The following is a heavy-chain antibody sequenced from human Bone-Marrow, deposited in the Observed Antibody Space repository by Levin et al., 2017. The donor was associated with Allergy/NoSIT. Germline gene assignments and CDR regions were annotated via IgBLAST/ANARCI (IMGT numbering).Heavy chain of an antibody. D-gene: IGHD3-3*02. J-gene: IGHJ6*03. CDR1: GNRVSSNRFA. V-gene: IGHV6-1*01. CDR2: TYYRSKWFN. CDR3: AGGAFDEYAYYMDV. Sequence: SQTLSLTCAISGNRVSSNRFAWNWIRQSPSRGLEWLGRTYYRSKWFNDYAESVKSRITINPDTSKNEFSLQLKSVPPGDTAVYYCAGGAFDEYAYYMDVWGKGTTVIVSS.